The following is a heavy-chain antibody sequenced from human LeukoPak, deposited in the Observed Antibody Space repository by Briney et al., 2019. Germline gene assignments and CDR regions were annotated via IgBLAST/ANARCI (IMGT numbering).Heavy chain of an antibody. Sequence: GSLRLSCAASGFTFSKYCMNWVRQAPGKGLEWLSYISSTSSTIYYADSVKGRFTISRDNAKNSLYLQMNSLRDEDTAVYYCASSLRTDYWGQGALVTVSS. D-gene: IGHD3-10*01. CDR2: ISSTSSTI. J-gene: IGHJ4*02. CDR1: GFTFSKYC. CDR3: ASSLRTDY. V-gene: IGHV3-48*02.